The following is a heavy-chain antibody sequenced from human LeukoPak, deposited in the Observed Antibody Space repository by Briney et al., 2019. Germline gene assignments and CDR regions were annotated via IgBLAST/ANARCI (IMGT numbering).Heavy chain of an antibody. CDR3: TTPSNDCSSTSCYYYYGMDV. CDR1: GFTFSNAW. CDR2: IKSKTDGGTT. J-gene: IGHJ6*02. D-gene: IGHD2-2*01. Sequence: GGSLRLSCAASGFTFSNAWMSWVRQAPGKGLEWVGRIKSKTDGGTTDYAAPVKGRFTISRDDSKNTLYLQMNSLKTEDTAVYYCTTPSNDCSSTSCYYYYGMDVWGQGTTVTVSS. V-gene: IGHV3-15*01.